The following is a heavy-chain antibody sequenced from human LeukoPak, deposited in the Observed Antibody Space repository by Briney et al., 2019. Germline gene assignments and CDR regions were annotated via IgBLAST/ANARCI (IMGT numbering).Heavy chain of an antibody. V-gene: IGHV1-69*13. J-gene: IGHJ4*02. CDR3: ASGRNPPGIAVAGDIDY. D-gene: IGHD6-19*01. CDR2: IIPIFGTA. Sequence: ASVKVSCKASGGTFSSYAISWVRQAPGQGLEWMGGIIPIFGTANYAQKFQGRVTITADESTSTAYMELSSLRSEDTAVYYCASGRNPPGIAVAGDIDYWGQGTLVTVSS. CDR1: GGTFSSYA.